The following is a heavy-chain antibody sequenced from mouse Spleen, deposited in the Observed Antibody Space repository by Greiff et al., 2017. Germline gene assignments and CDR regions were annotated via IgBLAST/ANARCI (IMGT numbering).Heavy chain of an antibody. CDR3: AKNRATGGSHAMDY. V-gene: IGHV2-5-1*01. Sequence: VQLQQSGPSLVQPSQSLSITCTVSGFSLTSYGVHWVRQSPGKGLEWLGVIWRGGSTDYNAAFMSRLSITKDNSKSQVFFKMNSLQADDTAIYYCAKNRATGGSHAMDYWGQGTSVTVSS. CDR1: GFSLTSYG. CDR2: IWRGGST. D-gene: IGHD3-1*01. J-gene: IGHJ4*01.